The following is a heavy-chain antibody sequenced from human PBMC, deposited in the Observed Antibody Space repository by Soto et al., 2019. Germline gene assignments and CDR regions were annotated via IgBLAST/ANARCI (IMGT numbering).Heavy chain of an antibody. CDR3: ARLRDDSSGYYYLPGAYYYYGMDV. CDR2: IYPGDSDT. Sequence: RGESLKISCKGSGYSFTSYWIGWVRQMPGKGLEWMGIIYPGDSDTRYSPSFQGQVTISADKSISTAYLQWSSLKASDTAMYYCARLRDDSSGYYYLPGAYYYYGMDVWGQGTTVTVSS. D-gene: IGHD3-22*01. J-gene: IGHJ6*02. V-gene: IGHV5-51*01. CDR1: GYSFTSYW.